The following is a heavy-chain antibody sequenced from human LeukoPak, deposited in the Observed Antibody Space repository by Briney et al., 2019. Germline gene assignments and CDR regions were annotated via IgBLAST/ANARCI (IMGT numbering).Heavy chain of an antibody. J-gene: IGHJ6*03. CDR1: GPPILRGYY. Sequence: PSETLPLTCAVSGPPILRGYYRGWIRQPPEKGLEWIGSIVHSGSTYYNPSLKTRVTMSVDTANNELSLKVYTVTAADTAIYYCARVDNYCVWGSYATIQKYYSFMDVWGKGTTVTV. D-gene: IGHD3-16*01. CDR2: IVHSGST. CDR3: ARVDNYCVWGSYATIQKYYSFMDV. V-gene: IGHV4-38-2*01.